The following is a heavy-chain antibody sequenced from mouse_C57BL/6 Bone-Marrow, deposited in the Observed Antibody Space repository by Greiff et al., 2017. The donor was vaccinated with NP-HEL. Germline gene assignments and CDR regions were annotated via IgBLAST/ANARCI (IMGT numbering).Heavy chain of an antibody. V-gene: IGHV1-64*01. CDR2: IHPNSGST. CDR3: ASPFYYGYDPSFAY. J-gene: IGHJ3*01. Sequence: QVQLKQPGAELVKPGASVKLSCKASGYTFTSYWMHWVKQRPGQGLEWIGMIHPNSGSTNYNAKFKSKATLTVDTSSSTAYMQLSSLTSEDSAVYYCASPFYYGYDPSFAYWGQGTLVTVSA. D-gene: IGHD2-2*01. CDR1: GYTFTSYW.